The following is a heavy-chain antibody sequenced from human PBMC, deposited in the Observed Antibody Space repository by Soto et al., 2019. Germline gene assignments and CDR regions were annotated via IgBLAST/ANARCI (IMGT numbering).Heavy chain of an antibody. V-gene: IGHV6-1*01. CDR3: ARDRFSLGMVRGVIPADFDY. CDR1: GDSVSSNSAA. CDR2: TYYRSKWYN. Sequence: SQTLSLTCAISGDSVSSNSAAWNWIRQSPSRGLEWLGRTYYRSKWYNDYAVSVKSRITINPDTSKNQFSLQLNSVTPEDTAVYYCARDRFSLGMVRGVIPADFDYWGQGTLVTVSS. D-gene: IGHD3-10*01. J-gene: IGHJ4*02.